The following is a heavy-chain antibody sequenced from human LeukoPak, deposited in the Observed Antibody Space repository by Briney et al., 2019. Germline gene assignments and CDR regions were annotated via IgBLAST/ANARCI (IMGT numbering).Heavy chain of an antibody. D-gene: IGHD6-19*01. Sequence: GGSLRLSCAASGFTFSSYAMHWVRQAPGKGLEWVAVISYDGSSKYYADSVKGRFTISRDNSKNTLYLQMNSLRAEDTAVYYCARAGIAVAGQQNALFDYWGQGTLVTVSS. CDR1: GFTFSSYA. V-gene: IGHV3-30-3*01. CDR3: ARAGIAVAGQQNALFDY. CDR2: ISYDGSSK. J-gene: IGHJ4*02.